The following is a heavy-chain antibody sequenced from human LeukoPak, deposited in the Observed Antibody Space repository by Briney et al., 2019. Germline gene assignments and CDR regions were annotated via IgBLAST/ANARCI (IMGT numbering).Heavy chain of an antibody. D-gene: IGHD3-10*01. Sequence: GASVKVSGKASGYTFTGQYLHWVRQAPGQGLEWMGWITPNSGGTNCAQKFQGRVTMTRDTSISTAYMELSRLRSDDTAVYYCASGSGTCSPDYWGQGNLITVSS. CDR3: ASGSGTCSPDY. V-gene: IGHV1-2*02. CDR1: GYTFTGQY. J-gene: IGHJ4*02. CDR2: ITPNSGGT.